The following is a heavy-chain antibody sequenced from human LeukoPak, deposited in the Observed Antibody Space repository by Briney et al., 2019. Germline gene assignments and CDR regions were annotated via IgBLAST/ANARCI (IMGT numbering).Heavy chain of an antibody. V-gene: IGHV1-2*02. CDR3: ARAPPYNILTGYRLFDY. D-gene: IGHD3-9*01. J-gene: IGHJ4*02. Sequence: ASVKVSCKASGYTFTGYYMHWVRQAPGQGLEWMGWINPNSGGTNYAQKFQGRVTMTRDTSISTAYMEVSRLRSDDTAVYYCARAPPYNILTGYRLFDYWGQGTLVTVSS. CDR1: GYTFTGYY. CDR2: INPNSGGT.